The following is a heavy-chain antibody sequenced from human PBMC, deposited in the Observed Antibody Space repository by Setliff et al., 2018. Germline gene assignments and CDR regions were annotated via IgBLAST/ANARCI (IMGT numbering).Heavy chain of an antibody. V-gene: IGHV1-18*01. J-gene: IGHJ5*02. CDR3: AQTKGFVDGYLDP. CDR2: ISGYNGYT. D-gene: IGHD2-21*02. CDR1: GYTFTSNL. Sequence: ASVKVSCKASGYTFTSNLINWVRQAPGQGLEWMGWISGYNGYTVYAQKLQGRVTLTTDTSTGTVYMDLTRLTSDDTAVYYCAQTKGFVDGYLDPWGQGTLVTVSS.